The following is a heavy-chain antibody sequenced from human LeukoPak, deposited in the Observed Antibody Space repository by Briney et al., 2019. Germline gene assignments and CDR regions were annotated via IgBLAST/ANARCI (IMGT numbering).Heavy chain of an antibody. Sequence: PGGSLTLSCVASGFTLSGYWMHWVRQVPGKGLVWVSRINSDETSTSYADSVKGRFTISRDNAKNTLYLQMNGLRAEGTAVYYCARVLLEREATWGQGTLVTVSS. CDR3: ARVLLEREAT. V-gene: IGHV3-74*01. J-gene: IGHJ4*02. CDR2: INSDETST. D-gene: IGHD1-1*01. CDR1: GFTLSGYW.